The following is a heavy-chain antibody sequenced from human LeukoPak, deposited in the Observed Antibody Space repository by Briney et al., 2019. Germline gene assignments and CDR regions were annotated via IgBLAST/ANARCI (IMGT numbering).Heavy chain of an antibody. J-gene: IGHJ5*02. CDR2: IWYDGSNK. V-gene: IGHV3-33*01. CDR3: TRDVASRNWFDP. Sequence: GGSLRLSCAASGFTFSNYGMHWVRQAPGKGLKWVAFIWYDGSNKYYADSVKGRFTISRDNSKNTLFLQMNSLRAEDTAVYYCTRDVASRNWFDPWGQGTLVTVSS. CDR1: GFTFSNYG.